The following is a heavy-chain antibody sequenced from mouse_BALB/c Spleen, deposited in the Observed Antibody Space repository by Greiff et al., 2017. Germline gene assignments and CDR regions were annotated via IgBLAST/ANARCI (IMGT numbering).Heavy chain of an antibody. CDR3: ARVYYGNYGNAMDY. J-gene: IGHJ4*01. CDR1: GFTFSSYA. V-gene: IGHV5-9-4*01. D-gene: IGHD2-1*01. CDR2: ISSGGSYT. Sequence: EVQGVESGEGLVKPGGSLKLSCAASGFTFSSYAMSWVRQSPEKRLEWVAEISSGGSYTYYPDTVTGRFTISRDNAKNTLYLEMSSLRSEDTAMYYCARVYYGNYGNAMDYWGQGTSVTVSS.